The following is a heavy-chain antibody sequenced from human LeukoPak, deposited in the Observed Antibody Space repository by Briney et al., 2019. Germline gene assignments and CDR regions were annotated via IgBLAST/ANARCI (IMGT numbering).Heavy chain of an antibody. CDR3: ARHPCVVVPADIKVAY. CDR2: IMPNGETR. D-gene: IGHD2-2*01. CDR1: GFSFSNYV. Sequence: GGSLRLSCAASGFSFSNYVMHWVRQAPGKGLEYVSAIMPNGETRGYANSMKGRFTISRDNSKNTVYLQMNTLRAEDTAVYYCARHPCVVVPADIKVAYWGQGTLVTVSS. V-gene: IGHV3-64*01. J-gene: IGHJ4*02.